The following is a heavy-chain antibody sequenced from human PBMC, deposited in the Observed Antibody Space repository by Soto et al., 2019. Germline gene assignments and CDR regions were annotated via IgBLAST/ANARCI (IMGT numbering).Heavy chain of an antibody. CDR1: GASLSGYY. J-gene: IGHJ6*03. D-gene: IGHD3-10*01. Sequence: QVQLQQWGAGLLKPSETLSLTCAVYGASLSGYYWTWIRQSPGKGLVWIAEINESGSPNYSPALKSLVPKSIVTSKTQSSLTLSSVTAADTAVYYCGGGRHYGSGSYSIRSGFQYYFYIDVWGKGTTVTVSS. V-gene: IGHV4-34*01. CDR2: INESGSP. CDR3: GGGRHYGSGSYSIRSGFQYYFYIDV.